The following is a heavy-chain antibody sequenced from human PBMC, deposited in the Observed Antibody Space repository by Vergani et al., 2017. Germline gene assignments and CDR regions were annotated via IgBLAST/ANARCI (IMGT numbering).Heavy chain of an antibody. D-gene: IGHD3-10*01. J-gene: IGHJ1*01. CDR3: ARAGDDMVRGVTTQH. Sequence: QVQLQESGPGLVKPSETLSLTCTVSGGSISSYYWSWIRQPPGKGLEWIGYIYYSGSTNYNPSLKSRVTISVDTSKNQFSLKLSSVTAADTAVYYCARAGDDMVRGVTTQHWGQGTLVTVSS. CDR1: GGSISSYY. V-gene: IGHV4-59*08. CDR2: IYYSGST.